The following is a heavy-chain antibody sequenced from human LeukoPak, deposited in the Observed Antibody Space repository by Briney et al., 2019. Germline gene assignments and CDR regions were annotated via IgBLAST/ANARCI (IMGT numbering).Heavy chain of an antibody. CDR2: MYSVGST. J-gene: IGHJ4*02. CDR1: GFTISANF. V-gene: IGHV3-66*01. CDR3: ARDLSGYSFGFGGDL. Sequence: PGGSLRLSCAASGFTISANFMSWVRQAPGKGLDWVSVMYSVGSTFYADSVKGRFTISRDGYKNTLDLQMDSLRVDDTAVYYCARDLSGYSFGFGGDLWGQGTLVAVSS. D-gene: IGHD6-13*01.